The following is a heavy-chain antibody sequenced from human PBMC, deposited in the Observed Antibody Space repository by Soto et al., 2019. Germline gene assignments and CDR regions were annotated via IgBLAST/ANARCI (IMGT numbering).Heavy chain of an antibody. Sequence: SETLSLTCSVSGDYIHVGGYYWTWIRQRPGKGLEWMGYIYYTGKTYYNPSLESRLTMSVDRAKNQFSLRLTSVTAADTAVYFCGRDLTSNANCIDPWGQGTLVTVSS. V-gene: IGHV4-30-4*01. CDR3: GRDLTSNANCIDP. D-gene: IGHD2-2*01. CDR1: GDYIHVGGYY. CDR2: IYYTGKT. J-gene: IGHJ5*02.